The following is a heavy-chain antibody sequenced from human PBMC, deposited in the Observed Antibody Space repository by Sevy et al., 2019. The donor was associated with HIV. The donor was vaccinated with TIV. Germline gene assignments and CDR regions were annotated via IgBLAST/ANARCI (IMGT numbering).Heavy chain of an antibody. CDR2: IYYSGST. V-gene: IGHV4-39*01. CDR1: GGSISSSSYY. Sequence: SETLSLTCTVSGGSISSSSYYWGWIRQPPGKGLEWIGSIYYSGSTYYNPSLKSRVTISVDTSKNQFSLKLSSVTAADTAVYYCARHDGDYDFWSGPNWFDPWGQGTLVTVSS. D-gene: IGHD3-3*01. J-gene: IGHJ5*02. CDR3: ARHDGDYDFWSGPNWFDP.